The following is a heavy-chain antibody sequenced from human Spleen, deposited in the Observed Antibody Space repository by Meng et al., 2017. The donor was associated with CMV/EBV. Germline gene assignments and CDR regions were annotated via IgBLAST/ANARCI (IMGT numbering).Heavy chain of an antibody. CDR1: GFTFSSYG. CDR3: ARDLRGPNYYDSTGYFDY. V-gene: IGHV3-30*02. Sequence: GGSLRLSCAASGFTFSSYGMHWVRQAPGKGLEWVAFIRYDGSNKYYADSVKGRFTISRDNSRNTMYLQMHSLGVEDTAVYYCARDLRGPNYYDSTGYFDYWGQGIRVTVSS. J-gene: IGHJ4*02. D-gene: IGHD3-22*01. CDR2: IRYDGSNK.